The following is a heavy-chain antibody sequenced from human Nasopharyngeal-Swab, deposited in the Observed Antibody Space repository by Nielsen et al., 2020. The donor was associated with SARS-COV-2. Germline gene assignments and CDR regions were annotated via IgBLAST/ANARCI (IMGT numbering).Heavy chain of an antibody. CDR3: TTDCYFDY. CDR1: GFIFSASA. Sequence: GESLKISCAASGFIFSASAIHWVRPASGKGLEWVGRIGDKDHNYATTYGASVQGRFTISRDDSKNTAFLQMDSLKTEDTALYYCTTDCYFDYWGQGTLVTVSS. D-gene: IGHD2-21*02. CDR2: IGDKDHNYAT. J-gene: IGHJ4*02. V-gene: IGHV3-73*01.